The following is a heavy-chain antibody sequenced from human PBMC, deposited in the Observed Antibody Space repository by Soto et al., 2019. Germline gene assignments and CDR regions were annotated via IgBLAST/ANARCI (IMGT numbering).Heavy chain of an antibody. Sequence: GGSLRLSCAASGFTFSSYAMNWVRQAPGKGLEWVSSISGSGGTTYYTDSVKGRFTISRDNSKSTLYVQMNSLRAEDTAVYYCAKTKGGWNFDAWGQGALVTVSS. J-gene: IGHJ4*02. CDR2: ISGSGGTT. D-gene: IGHD1-26*01. V-gene: IGHV3-23*01. CDR1: GFTFSSYA. CDR3: AKTKGGWNFDA.